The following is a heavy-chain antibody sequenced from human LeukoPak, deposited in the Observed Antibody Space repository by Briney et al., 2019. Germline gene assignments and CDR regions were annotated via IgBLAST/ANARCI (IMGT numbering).Heavy chain of an antibody. CDR2: INHSGST. CDR3: ARRDDSSGYSDY. J-gene: IGHJ4*02. D-gene: IGHD3-22*01. CDR1: GGSISSSSYY. Sequence: PSETLSLTCTVSGGSISSSSYYWGWIRQPPGKGLEWIGEINHSGSTNYNPSLKSRVTISVGTSKNQFSLKLSSVTAADTAVYYCARRDDSSGYSDYWGQGTLVTVSS. V-gene: IGHV4-39*07.